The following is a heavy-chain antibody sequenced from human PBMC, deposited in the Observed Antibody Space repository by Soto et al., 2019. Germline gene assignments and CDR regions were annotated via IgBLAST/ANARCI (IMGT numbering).Heavy chain of an antibody. CDR3: ARYDILTGYYYPDY. J-gene: IGHJ4*02. V-gene: IGHV1-3*01. CDR1: GYTFTSYA. CDR2: INAGNGNT. D-gene: IGHD3-9*01. Sequence: ASVKVSCKASGYTFTSYAMHWVRQAPGQRPEWMGWINAGNGNTKYSQKFQGRVTITRDTSASTAYMELSSLRSEDTAEYYCARYDILTGYYYPDYWGQGTLVTVSS.